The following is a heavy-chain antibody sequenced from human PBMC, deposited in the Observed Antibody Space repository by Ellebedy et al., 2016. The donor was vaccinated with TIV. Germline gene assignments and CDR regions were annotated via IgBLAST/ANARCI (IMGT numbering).Heavy chain of an antibody. CDR3: ARDTVGVGPAFDV. Sequence: GESLKISCAASGFTLSNYAMGWVRRAPGKGLEWVSAISGAGDSAFYAESVEGRFTISRDNSKDTLFLQMNNLRAEDTAIYFCARDTVGVGPAFDVWGQGTMVTVSS. D-gene: IGHD4-23*01. CDR2: ISGAGDSA. J-gene: IGHJ3*01. CDR1: GFTLSNYA. V-gene: IGHV3-23*01.